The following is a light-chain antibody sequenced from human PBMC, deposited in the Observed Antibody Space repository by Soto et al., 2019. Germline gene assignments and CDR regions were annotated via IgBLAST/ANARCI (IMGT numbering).Light chain of an antibody. CDR2: GAS. CDR3: HQYDNWPKT. J-gene: IGKJ5*01. Sequence: EIVLTQSPGTLSLSPGERATLSCRASQSVSSSYLAWYQQKPGQAPRLLIYGASTRATGIPARFSGSGSGTEFTLTISSLQSEDFAVYYCHQYDNWPKTFGQGTRPEVK. CDR1: QSVSSSY. V-gene: IGKV3-15*01.